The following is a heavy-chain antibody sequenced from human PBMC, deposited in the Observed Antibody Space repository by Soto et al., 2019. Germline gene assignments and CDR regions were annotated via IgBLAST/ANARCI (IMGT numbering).Heavy chain of an antibody. CDR3: AKGGYDYNYYYYYGMDV. D-gene: IGHD5-12*01. CDR1: GGTFSSYA. Sequence: QVQLVQSGAEVKKPGSSVKVSCKASGGTFSSYAISWVRQAPGHGLEWMGGIIPIFGTANYAQKFQGRVTITADESTSTAYMELSSLRSEDTAVYYCAKGGYDYNYYYYYGMDVWGQGTTVTVSS. CDR2: IIPIFGTA. J-gene: IGHJ6*02. V-gene: IGHV1-69*01.